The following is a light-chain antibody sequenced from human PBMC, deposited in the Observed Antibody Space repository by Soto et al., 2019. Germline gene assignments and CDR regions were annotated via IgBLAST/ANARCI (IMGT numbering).Light chain of an antibody. V-gene: IGKV2-40*01. CDR2: TLS. CDR1: QILFDSDDGTTY. Sequence: DIVITHTPLSLPVTPVAPASISFMSSQILFDSDDGTTYLDWYLQKPGQSPQLLIYTLSYRASGVPDRFSGSGSGTDFTLTISSLEPEDFALYYCQQSFNWPRPYFGGGTKVDIK. J-gene: IGKJ4*01. CDR3: QQSFNWPRPY.